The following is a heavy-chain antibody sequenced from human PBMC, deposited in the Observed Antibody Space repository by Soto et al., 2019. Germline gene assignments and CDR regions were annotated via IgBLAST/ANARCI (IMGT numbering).Heavy chain of an antibody. Sequence: QLQLQESGPGLVKPSETLSLTGNVSGVSISDTRYYWGWIRQPPGKGLEWIGTVSFNGKTFYNPALKSRLTIPVDRSKNQISLRLTSVTAADTAVYYCARQASYWGQGTLVAVSS. J-gene: IGHJ4*02. CDR1: GVSISDTRYY. V-gene: IGHV4-39*01. CDR2: VSFNGKT. CDR3: ARQASY.